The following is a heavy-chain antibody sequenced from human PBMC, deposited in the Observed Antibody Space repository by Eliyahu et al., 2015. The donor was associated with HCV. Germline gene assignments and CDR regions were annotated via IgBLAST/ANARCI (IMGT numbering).Heavy chain of an antibody. Sequence: EVQLVQSGAEVKKPGESLKISCTGSGYTFTNYWIGWVRQMPGKGLEWMGIIYPGDSDARYSPSFQGQITMSADKSISTVYLHLGSLKASDIAIYYCARQSVEYSSSTPFDYWGQGTQVTVSS. CDR1: GYTFTNYW. CDR2: IYPGDSDA. V-gene: IGHV5-51*01. CDR3: ARQSVEYSSSTPFDY. J-gene: IGHJ4*02. D-gene: IGHD3-22*01.